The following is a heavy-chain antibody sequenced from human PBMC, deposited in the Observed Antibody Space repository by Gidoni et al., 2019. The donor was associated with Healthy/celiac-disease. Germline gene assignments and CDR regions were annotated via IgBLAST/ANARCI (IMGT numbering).Heavy chain of an antibody. CDR2: ISYDGSNK. Sequence: QVQLVESGGGVVQPGRSLRLSCAASGLTFSSYGMHWVRQAPGKGLEWVAVISYDGSNKYYADSVKGRFTIARDNSKNTLYLQMNSLRAEDTAVYYCAKDWASPSSSWYSPELDYWGQGTLVTVSS. J-gene: IGHJ4*02. CDR3: AKDWASPSSSWYSPELDY. CDR1: GLTFSSYG. V-gene: IGHV3-30*18. D-gene: IGHD6-13*01.